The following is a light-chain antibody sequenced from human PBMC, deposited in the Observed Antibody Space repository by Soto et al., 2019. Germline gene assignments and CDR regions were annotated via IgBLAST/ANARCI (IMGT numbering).Light chain of an antibody. Sequence: QSVLTQPASLSGSPGQSITISCTGTSSDIGAYDYVSWFQQHPGKAPKLMISEVNNRPSGVPDRFSGSKSGTSASLAITGLQAEDEADYYCQSFGGSLSGWVFGGGTKLTVL. CDR1: SSDIGAYDY. CDR3: QSFGGSLSGWV. CDR2: EVN. J-gene: IGLJ3*02. V-gene: IGLV2-14*01.